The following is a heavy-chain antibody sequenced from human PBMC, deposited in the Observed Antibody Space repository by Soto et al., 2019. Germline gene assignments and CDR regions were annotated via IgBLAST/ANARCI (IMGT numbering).Heavy chain of an antibody. D-gene: IGHD3-10*01. Sequence: PGGSLRLSCAASGFTFSSYGMHWVRQAPGKGLEWVAVIWYDGSNKYYADSVKGRFTISRDNSKNTLYLQMNSLRAEDTAVYYCARDSVLLWFGESYGMDVWGQGTTVTVSS. CDR1: GFTFSSYG. V-gene: IGHV3-33*01. J-gene: IGHJ6*02. CDR2: IWYDGSNK. CDR3: ARDSVLLWFGESYGMDV.